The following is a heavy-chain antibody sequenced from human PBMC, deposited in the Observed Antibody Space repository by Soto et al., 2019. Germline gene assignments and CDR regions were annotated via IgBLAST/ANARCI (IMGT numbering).Heavy chain of an antibody. CDR2: ISHRGTA. V-gene: IGHV4-31*03. J-gene: IGHJ5*02. D-gene: IGHD1-20*01. Sequence: SETLSLTCTVSGGSISSGAYYWGWIRQHPGKGLEWIGYISHRGTAYYTPSLKSRVSLSVDPSKSQFSLNVTSLTAADTAVYYCARVSVTGTRWFDPWGPGTLVTVSS. CDR1: GGSISSGAYY. CDR3: ARVSVTGTRWFDP.